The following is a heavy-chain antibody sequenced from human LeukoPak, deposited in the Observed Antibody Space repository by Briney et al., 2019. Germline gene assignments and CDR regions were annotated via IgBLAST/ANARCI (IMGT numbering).Heavy chain of an antibody. V-gene: IGHV4-4*07. CDR2: IHTSGST. J-gene: IGHJ4*02. CDR3: ARGAMAVAGRVFDY. D-gene: IGHD6-19*01. CDR1: GDSNNTYY. Sequence: SETLSLTCTVSGDSNNTYYWTWIRQPAGKGLEWIGRIHTSGSTNYNPSLKSRVAMSVETSKNQLFLQLSSLTAADTAVYYCARGAMAVAGRVFDYWGQGTLVTVSS.